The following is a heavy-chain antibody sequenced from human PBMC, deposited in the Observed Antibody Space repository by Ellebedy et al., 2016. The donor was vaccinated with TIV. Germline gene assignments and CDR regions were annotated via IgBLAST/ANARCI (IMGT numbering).Heavy chain of an antibody. Sequence: GESLKISCAASGFTFSSYAMSWVRQAPGKGLEWVSRINPDGSYTSYADSVKGRFTISRDNAKNTVYLQMNSLGAEDTAVYYCVHWNGGEWGQGTPVTVSS. D-gene: IGHD1-1*01. CDR2: INPDGSYT. J-gene: IGHJ4*02. CDR1: GFTFSSYA. V-gene: IGHV3-74*01. CDR3: VHWNGGE.